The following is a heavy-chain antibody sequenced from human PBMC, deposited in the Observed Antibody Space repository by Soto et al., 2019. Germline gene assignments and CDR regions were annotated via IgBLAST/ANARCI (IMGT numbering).Heavy chain of an antibody. V-gene: IGHV5-51*01. Sequence: PGESLKISGKGSGYTFTRNWIGWVRQMPGKGLEWMGIIFPIDSDTRYSPSSQGQVTISADNSISTAYLQWSSLKASDTAIYYFATPGGRDFNAFDVWGQGTMVTVSS. CDR3: ATPGGRDFNAFDV. CDR1: GYTFTRNW. J-gene: IGHJ3*01. CDR2: IFPIDSDT. D-gene: IGHD2-21*02.